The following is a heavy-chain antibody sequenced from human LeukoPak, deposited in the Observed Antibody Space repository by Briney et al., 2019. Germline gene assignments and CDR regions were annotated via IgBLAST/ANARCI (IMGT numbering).Heavy chain of an antibody. CDR2: IKRKSDGGTP. J-gene: IGHJ4*02. V-gene: IGHV3-15*01. Sequence: GGSLRLSCAAYGFTFSNAWMSWVRQAPGGGLEWVGRIKRKSDGGTPDSAAPVKGRFTNSRDDSKDPLYLQMTSLKTEDTAVYYWATDLGGYYSGSGTYWGSLDYWGQGTVVTVSS. CDR1: GFTFSNAW. D-gene: IGHD3-10*01. CDR3: ATDLGGYYSGSGTYWGSLDY.